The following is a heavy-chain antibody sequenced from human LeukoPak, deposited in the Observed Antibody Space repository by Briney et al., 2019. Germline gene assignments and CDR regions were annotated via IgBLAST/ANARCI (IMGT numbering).Heavy chain of an antibody. Sequence: ASVKVSCKASGYTFTSYAMNWVRQAPGQGLEWMGWINTNTGNPTYAQGFTGRFVFSLDTSVSTAYLQISSLKAEDTAVYYCARASRDGYNLGDYYYYMDVWGKGTTVTVSS. CDR1: GYTFTSYA. J-gene: IGHJ6*03. V-gene: IGHV7-4-1*02. CDR3: ARASRDGYNLGDYYYYMDV. CDR2: INTNTGNP. D-gene: IGHD5-24*01.